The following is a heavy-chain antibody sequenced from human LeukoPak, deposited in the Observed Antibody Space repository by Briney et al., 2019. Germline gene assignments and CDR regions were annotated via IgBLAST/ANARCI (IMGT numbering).Heavy chain of an antibody. Sequence: PSETLSLTCTVSGGSISSSSYYWGWIRQPPGKGLEWIGSIYYSGSTYYNPSLKSRVTISVDTSKNQFSLKLSSVTAADTAVYYCARGGPRVAVAGENDYWGQGTLVTVSS. CDR2: IYYSGST. D-gene: IGHD6-19*01. CDR1: GGSISSSSYY. J-gene: IGHJ4*02. CDR3: ARGGPRVAVAGENDY. V-gene: IGHV4-39*07.